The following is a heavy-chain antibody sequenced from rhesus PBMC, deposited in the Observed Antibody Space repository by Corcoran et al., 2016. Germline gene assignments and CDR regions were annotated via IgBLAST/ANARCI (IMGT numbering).Heavy chain of an antibody. D-gene: IGHD6S26*01. CDR3: ARGSSDWSVDY. V-gene: IGHV4S10*01. CDR2: IYGSSTST. CDR1: GGSISDSYR. J-gene: IGHJ4*01. Sequence: QVQLQESGPGVVKPSETLSLTCAVSGGSISDSYRWSWIRQPPGKGLEWIGYIYGSSTSTNYNPSLKSRVTISKDTSKNQFSLELGSETAADTAVYYCARGSSDWSVDYWGQGVLVTVSS.